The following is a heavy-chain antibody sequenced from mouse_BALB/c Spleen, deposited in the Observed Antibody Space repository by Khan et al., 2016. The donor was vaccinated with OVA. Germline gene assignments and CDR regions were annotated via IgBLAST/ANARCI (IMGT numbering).Heavy chain of an antibody. D-gene: IGHD1-2*01. Sequence: EVQLQESGPGLVKPSQSLSLTCTVTGYSITSGYGWNWIRQFPGNKLEWMGYISYSGSTNYNPSPKSRISITRDTSKNQFFLQLNSVTTENTATYYCARTARIKYWGQGTTLTVSS. J-gene: IGHJ2*01. V-gene: IGHV3-2*02. CDR3: ARTARIKY. CDR2: ISYSGST. CDR1: GYSITSGYG.